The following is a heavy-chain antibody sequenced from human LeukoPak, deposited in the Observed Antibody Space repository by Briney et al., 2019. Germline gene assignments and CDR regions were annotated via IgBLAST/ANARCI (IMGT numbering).Heavy chain of an antibody. J-gene: IGHJ4*02. CDR3: AKSRDGYNILDY. D-gene: IGHD5-24*01. Sequence: GGSLRLSCAASGFTFSSYAMTWVRQAPGKGLEWVSAISGGGDSTHNADSVKGRFTISRDNSKNTLHLQMNSLRAEDTAVYYCAKSRDGYNILDYWGQGTLVTVSS. CDR2: ISGGGDST. CDR1: GFTFSSYA. V-gene: IGHV3-23*01.